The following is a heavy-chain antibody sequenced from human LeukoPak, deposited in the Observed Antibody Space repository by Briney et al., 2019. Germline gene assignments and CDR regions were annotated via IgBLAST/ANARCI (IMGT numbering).Heavy chain of an antibody. CDR3: SYSSFSPNYFDY. V-gene: IGHV1-18*01. J-gene: IGHJ4*02. D-gene: IGHD3-22*01. Sequence: ASVKVSCKASGYTFTSYGISWVRQAPGQGLEWMGWISAYNGNTNYAQKLQGRVTMTTDTSTSTAYMELRSLRSDDTAVYYCSYSSFSPNYFDYWGQGTLVTVSS. CDR1: GYTFTSYG. CDR2: ISAYNGNT.